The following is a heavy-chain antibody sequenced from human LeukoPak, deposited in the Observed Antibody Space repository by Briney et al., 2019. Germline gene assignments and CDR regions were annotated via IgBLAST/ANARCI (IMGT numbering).Heavy chain of an antibody. J-gene: IGHJ4*02. CDR3: ARDWDSGYDTYYFDY. CDR1: GFTFRTYE. D-gene: IGHD5-12*01. Sequence: GGSLRLSCAASGFTFRTYEMNWVRQAPGMGLEWVSYISSSGSTKYCADSVKGRFTITRDNAKNSLFLQMNSLRAEDTAVYYCARDWDSGYDTYYFDYWGQGTLVTVSS. V-gene: IGHV3-48*03. CDR2: ISSSGSTK.